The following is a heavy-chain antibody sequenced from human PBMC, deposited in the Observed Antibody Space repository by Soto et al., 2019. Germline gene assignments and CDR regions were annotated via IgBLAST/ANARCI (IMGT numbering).Heavy chain of an antibody. CDR2: MNPNSGNT. Sequence: ASVKVSCKASGYTFTSYDINWVRQATGQGLEWMGWMNPNSGNTGYAQKFQGRVTITADESTSTAYMELSSLRSEDTAVYYCARVGGPADVWGQGTTVTVSS. J-gene: IGHJ6*02. CDR1: GYTFTSYD. CDR3: ARVGGPADV. D-gene: IGHD3-10*01. V-gene: IGHV1-8*01.